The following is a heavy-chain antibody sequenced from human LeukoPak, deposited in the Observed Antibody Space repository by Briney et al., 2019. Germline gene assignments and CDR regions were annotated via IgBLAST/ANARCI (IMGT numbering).Heavy chain of an antibody. D-gene: IGHD1-26*01. CDR2: ISSSSSYI. Sequence: GGSLRLSCAASGFTFSSYSMNWVRQTPGKGLEWVSSISSSSSYIYYADSVKGRFTIFRDNAKNSLYLQMDSLRAEDTAVYYCARAYSETYGLGYYYMDVWGKGTTVTISS. CDR1: GFTFSSYS. CDR3: ARAYSETYGLGYYYMDV. V-gene: IGHV3-21*01. J-gene: IGHJ6*03.